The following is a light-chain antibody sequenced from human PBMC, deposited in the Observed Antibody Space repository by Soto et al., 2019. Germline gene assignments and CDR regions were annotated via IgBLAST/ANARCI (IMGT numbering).Light chain of an antibody. CDR3: QQYNNWPYT. CDR2: RTS. J-gene: IGKJ2*01. Sequence: EIVMTQSPATLSLSPGERATLSCRASQSVSSNLAWYRQKPGQAPPLLIYRTSTRATGIPDRFSGSGSGTEFTLTISSLQSEDFAFYYCQQYNNWPYTFGQGTKLEIK. V-gene: IGKV3-15*01. CDR1: QSVSSN.